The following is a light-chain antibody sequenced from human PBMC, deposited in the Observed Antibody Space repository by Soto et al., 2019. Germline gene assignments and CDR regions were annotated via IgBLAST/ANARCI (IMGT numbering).Light chain of an antibody. CDR1: KNDVGFYDF. J-gene: IGLJ1*01. V-gene: IGLV2-8*01. Sequence: QSVLTQPPSASGSPGQSVTISCTGTKNDVGFYDFVSWYQHHPGNAPRLIIYEVVQRPSGVPDRFSGSKSGNTVSLTVSGLQAADEADYFCKSYAGSNTYVFGSGTKLTVL. CDR3: KSYAGSNTYV. CDR2: EVV.